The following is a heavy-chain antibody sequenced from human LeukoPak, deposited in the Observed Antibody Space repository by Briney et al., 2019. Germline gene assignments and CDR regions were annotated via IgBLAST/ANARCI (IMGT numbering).Heavy chain of an antibody. CDR2: IYYSGST. V-gene: IGHV4-59*08. D-gene: IGHD6-19*01. J-gene: IGHJ4*02. Sequence: SETLSLTCTVSGGSISSYYWSWIRQPPGKGLEWIGYIYYSGSTNYNPSLKSRVTISVDTSKDQFSLKLSSVTAADTAVYYCARQRRSGSGWLSYYFVYWGQGTLVTVSS. CDR3: ARQRRSGSGWLSYYFVY. CDR1: GGSISSYY.